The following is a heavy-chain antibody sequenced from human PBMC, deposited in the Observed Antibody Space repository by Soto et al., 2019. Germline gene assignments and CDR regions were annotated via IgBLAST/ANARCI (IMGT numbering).Heavy chain of an antibody. Sequence: SQTLSLTCXISGDSVSSNSAAWNWSRQSPSRGLEWLGRTYYRSKWYNDYAVSVKSRITINPDTSKNQFSLQLNSVTPEDTAVYYCSSGWPKFDPWGQGTLVTVSS. CDR1: GDSVSSNSAA. J-gene: IGHJ5*02. CDR2: TYYRSKWYN. V-gene: IGHV6-1*01. D-gene: IGHD6-19*01. CDR3: SSGWPKFDP.